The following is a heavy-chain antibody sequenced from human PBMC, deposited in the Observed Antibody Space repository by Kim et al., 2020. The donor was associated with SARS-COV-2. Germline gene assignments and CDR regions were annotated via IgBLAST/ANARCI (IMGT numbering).Heavy chain of an antibody. CDR2: IYYSGST. Sequence: SETLSLTCTVSGGSVSSGSYYWSWIRQPPGKGLEWIGYIYYSGSTNYNPSLKSRVTISVDTSKNQFSLKLSSVTAADTAVYYCARGFYYYGSGSYYKRRPTGVDPWGQGTLVTVSS. D-gene: IGHD3-10*01. J-gene: IGHJ5*02. V-gene: IGHV4-61*01. CDR1: GGSVSSGSYY. CDR3: ARGFYYYGSGSYYKRRPTGVDP.